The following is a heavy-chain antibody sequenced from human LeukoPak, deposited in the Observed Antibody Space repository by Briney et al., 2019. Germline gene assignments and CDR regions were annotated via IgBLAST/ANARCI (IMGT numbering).Heavy chain of an antibody. CDR2: IKGDGIST. D-gene: IGHD3/OR15-3a*01. CDR1: GFSFSDYW. V-gene: IGHV3-74*01. CDR3: ARGAWTAYYFDY. J-gene: IGHJ4*02. Sequence: GGSLRLSCEASGFSFSDYWIHRVRQAPGKGLVWVSRIKGDGISTNYADSVKGRFTISRDNAKNTVYLQMNSLGAEDSAIYYCARGAWTAYYFDYWGQGTLVTVSS.